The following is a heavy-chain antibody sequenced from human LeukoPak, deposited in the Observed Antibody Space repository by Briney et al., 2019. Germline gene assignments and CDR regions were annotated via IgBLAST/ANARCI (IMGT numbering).Heavy chain of an antibody. CDR3: AKGQGTLPDEVDY. J-gene: IGHJ4*02. CDR1: GFTFSSYG. V-gene: IGHV3-30*02. CDR2: IRYDGSNK. Sequence: GGSLRLSCAASGFTFSSYGMHWVRQAPGKGLEWVAFIRYDGSNKYYADSVKGRFTISRDNSKNTLYLQMNSLRAVDTAVYYCAKGQGTLPDEVDYWGQGTLVTVSS.